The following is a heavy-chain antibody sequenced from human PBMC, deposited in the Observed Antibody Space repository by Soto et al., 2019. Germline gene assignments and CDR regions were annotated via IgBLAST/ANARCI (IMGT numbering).Heavy chain of an antibody. D-gene: IGHD3-10*01. CDR1: RGSISSGTNY. Sequence: SETLSLTCTVSRGSISSGTNYWAWIRQPPGKGLEWIANIYYSGSTFYNPSLKSRVTISVDRSKNQFSLKLSSVTAADTAVYYCASSARNSYGFWFDPWGQGTLVTVSS. CDR2: IYYSGST. V-gene: IGHV4-39*07. CDR3: ASSARNSYGFWFDP. J-gene: IGHJ5*02.